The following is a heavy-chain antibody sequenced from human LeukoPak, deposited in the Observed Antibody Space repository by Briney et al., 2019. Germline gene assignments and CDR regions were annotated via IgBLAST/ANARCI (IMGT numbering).Heavy chain of an antibody. Sequence: PGGSLRLSCAASGFTFSSYGMGWVRQAPGKGLEWVSAISGSGGSTYYADSVKGRFTISRDNAKNSLYLQMNSLRAEDTAVYYCARDQFSGSWYYFDYWGQGTLVTVSS. CDR2: ISGSGGST. CDR1: GFTFSSYG. V-gene: IGHV3-23*01. D-gene: IGHD6-13*01. J-gene: IGHJ4*02. CDR3: ARDQFSGSWYYFDY.